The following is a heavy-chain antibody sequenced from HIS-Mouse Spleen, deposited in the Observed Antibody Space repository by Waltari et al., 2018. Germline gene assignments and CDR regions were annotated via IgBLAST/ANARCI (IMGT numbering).Heavy chain of an antibody. CDR1: GFSLSTSGMC. CDR3: ARIAEGYSSGWYAFDY. Sequence: QVTLRESGPALVKPTQTLTLTCTFSGFSLSTSGMCVSWICQPPGKALEWLARIDWDDDKYYSTSLKTRLTISKDTSKNQLVLTMTNMDPVDTATYYCARIAEGYSSGWYAFDYWGQGTLVTVSS. V-gene: IGHV2-70*15. J-gene: IGHJ4*02. D-gene: IGHD6-19*01. CDR2: IDWDDDK.